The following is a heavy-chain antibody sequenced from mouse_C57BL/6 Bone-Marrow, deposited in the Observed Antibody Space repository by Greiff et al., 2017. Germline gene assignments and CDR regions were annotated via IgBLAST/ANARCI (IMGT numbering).Heavy chain of an antibody. Sequence: EVQLQQSGTVLARPGASVKMSCKTSGYTFTSYWMHWVKQRPGQGLEWIGAIYPGNSDTSYNQKFKGKAKLTAVTSASTAYMELSSLTNEDSAVYYCTSPIYYGDDGLYFDYWGQGTTLTVSS. CDR1: GYTFTSYW. CDR3: TSPIYYGDDGLYFDY. J-gene: IGHJ2*01. V-gene: IGHV1-5*01. CDR2: IYPGNSDT. D-gene: IGHD2-2*01.